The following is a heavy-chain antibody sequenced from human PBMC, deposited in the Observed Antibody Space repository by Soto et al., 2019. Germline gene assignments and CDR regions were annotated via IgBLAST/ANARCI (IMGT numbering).Heavy chain of an antibody. CDR3: GSEPGGSGSYSYYGLDV. CDR1: GFTFNNYW. Sequence: PGGSLRLSCAASGFTFNNYWMHWVRQAPGKGLKWVSLINRGGSTKNYADSVKGRFTISRDNAKNTLYLQMTRLRAEDTAVYYCGSEPGGSGSYSYYGLDVWGQGTTVTVSS. J-gene: IGHJ6*02. D-gene: IGHD3-10*01. CDR2: INRGGSTK. V-gene: IGHV3-74*01.